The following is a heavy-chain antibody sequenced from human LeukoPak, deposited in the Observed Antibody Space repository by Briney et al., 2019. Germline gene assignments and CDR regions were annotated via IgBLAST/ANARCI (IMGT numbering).Heavy chain of an antibody. CDR2: INSDGGST. D-gene: IGHD5-12*01. V-gene: IGHV3-74*01. CDR3: AKSRVGYVALDY. J-gene: IGHJ4*02. Sequence: GGSLRLSCTASGFTFSSYWMHWVRQAPGKGLVWVSRINSDGGSTSYADSVKGRFTISRDNSKNTLYLQMNSLRAEDTAVYYCAKSRVGYVALDYWGQGTLVTVSS. CDR1: GFTFSSYW.